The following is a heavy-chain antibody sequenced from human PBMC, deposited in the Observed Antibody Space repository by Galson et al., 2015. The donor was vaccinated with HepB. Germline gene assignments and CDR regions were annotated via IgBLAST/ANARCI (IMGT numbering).Heavy chain of an antibody. Sequence: CAISGDSVSSNSAAWNWIRQSPSRGLEWLGRTYYRSKWYSDYAISVRSRITIKPDTSKNQFSLQLSSVTPEDTAVYYCARLEVGDSWGQGTLVTVSS. CDR1: GDSVSSNSAA. CDR3: ARLEVGDS. V-gene: IGHV6-1*01. J-gene: IGHJ4*02. D-gene: IGHD1-1*01. CDR2: TYYRSKWYS.